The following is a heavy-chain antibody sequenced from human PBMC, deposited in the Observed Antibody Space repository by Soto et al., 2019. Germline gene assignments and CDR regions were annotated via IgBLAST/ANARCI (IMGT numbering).Heavy chain of an antibody. J-gene: IGHJ3*02. V-gene: IGHV1-69*01. D-gene: IGHD2-15*01. CDR1: GGTFSSYA. Sequence: QVQLVQSGAEVQKPGSSVKVSCKASGGTFSSYAISWVRQAPGQGLEWMGGIIPIFGTANYAQKFQGRVTITADESTSTAYMELSSLRSEDTAVYYCASPFRRVVVVVAARYAFDIWGQGTMVTVSS. CDR2: IIPIFGTA. CDR3: ASPFRRVVVVVAARYAFDI.